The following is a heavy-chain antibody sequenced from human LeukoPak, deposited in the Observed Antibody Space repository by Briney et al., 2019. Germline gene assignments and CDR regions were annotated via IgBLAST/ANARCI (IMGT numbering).Heavy chain of an antibody. CDR1: GFTFSSYG. D-gene: IGHD3-22*01. CDR2: IWYDGSNK. J-gene: IGHJ4*02. V-gene: IGHV3-33*06. Sequence: GGSLRLSCAASGFTFSSYGMHWVRQAPGKGLEWVAVIWYDGSNKYYADSVKGRFTISRDNSKNTLYLQMNSLRAEDTAVYYCAKEGYCDSSGYPYFDYWGQGTLVTVSS. CDR3: AKEGYCDSSGYPYFDY.